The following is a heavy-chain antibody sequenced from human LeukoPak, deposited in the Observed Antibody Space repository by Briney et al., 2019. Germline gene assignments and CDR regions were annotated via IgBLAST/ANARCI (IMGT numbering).Heavy chain of an antibody. CDR2: ISGSGGST. J-gene: IGHJ5*02. Sequence: GGSLRLSCAASGFTFSSYAMSWVREAPGKGLEWVSAISGSGGSTYYADSVKGRFTISRDNSKNTLYLQMNSLRAEDTAVYYCASGPRLRAWFDPWGQGTLVTVSS. V-gene: IGHV3-23*01. CDR3: ASGPRLRAWFDP. CDR1: GFTFSSYA.